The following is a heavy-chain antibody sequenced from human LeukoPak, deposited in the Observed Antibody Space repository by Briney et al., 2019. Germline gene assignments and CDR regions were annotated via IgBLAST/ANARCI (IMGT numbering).Heavy chain of an antibody. CDR2: ISYDGSNK. V-gene: IGHV3-30*04. CDR1: GFTFSSYA. Sequence: GGSLRLSCAASGFTFSSYAMHWVRQAPGKGLEWVAVISYDGSNKYYADSVKGRFTISRDSSKNTLYLQMNSLRAEDTAVYYCARDLKLFDYWGQGTLVTVSS. CDR3: ARDLKLFDY. J-gene: IGHJ4*02.